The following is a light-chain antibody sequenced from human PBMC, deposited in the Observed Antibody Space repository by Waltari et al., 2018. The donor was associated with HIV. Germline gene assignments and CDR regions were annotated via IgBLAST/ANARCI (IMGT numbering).Light chain of an antibody. J-gene: IGKJ2*01. CDR1: QSVRYW. V-gene: IGKV1-5*03. CDR2: KAS. CDR3: QQYKRYPYT. Sequence: EIQMTQSPSPLSESLRERVNITCRASQSVRYWLAWYQQKPGKAPKLLISKASSLKSGVPSRFSGSGSGTEFTLNISSLQPDDFATYYCQQYKRYPYTFGQGTKLEIK.